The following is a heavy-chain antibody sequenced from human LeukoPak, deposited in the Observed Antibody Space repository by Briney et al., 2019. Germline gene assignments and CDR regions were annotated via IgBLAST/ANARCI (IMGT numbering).Heavy chain of an antibody. CDR1: GFTFSSYA. CDR3: ARGYMGYCSSTSCYAFDI. D-gene: IGHD2-2*01. CDR2: ISYDGSNK. V-gene: IGHV3-30-3*01. J-gene: IGHJ3*02. Sequence: GRSLRLSCAASGFTFSSYAMHWVRQAPGKGLEWVAVISYDGSNKYYADSVKGRFTISRDNSKNTLYLQMNSLRAEDTAVYYCARGYMGYCSSTSCYAFDIWGQGTMVTVSS.